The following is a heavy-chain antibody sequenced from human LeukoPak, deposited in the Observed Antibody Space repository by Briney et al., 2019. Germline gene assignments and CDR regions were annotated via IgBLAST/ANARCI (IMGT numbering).Heavy chain of an antibody. V-gene: IGHV1-69*13. D-gene: IGHD5-24*01. J-gene: IGHJ4*02. Sequence: ASVKVSCKASGGTFSSYAISWVRQAPGQGLEWMGGIIPIFGTANYAQKFQGRVTITADESTSTAYMELSSLRSEDTAVYYCARGRRWLHPEDYWGQGTLVTVSS. CDR2: IIPIFGTA. CDR3: ARGRRWLHPEDY. CDR1: GGTFSSYA.